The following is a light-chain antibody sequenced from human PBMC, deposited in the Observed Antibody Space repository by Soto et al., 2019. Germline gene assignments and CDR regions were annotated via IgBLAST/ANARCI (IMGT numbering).Light chain of an antibody. J-gene: IGKJ4*01. CDR3: QQRSNWFLT. Sequence: EIVLTQSPGTLSLSPGERATLSCRASQSVSSRLAWYQQKPGQAPRLLISGASSRATGIPDRFSGSGSGTDFTLTISRLEPEDFAVYYCQQRSNWFLTFGGGTKVDVK. CDR1: QSVSSR. V-gene: IGKV3D-20*02. CDR2: GAS.